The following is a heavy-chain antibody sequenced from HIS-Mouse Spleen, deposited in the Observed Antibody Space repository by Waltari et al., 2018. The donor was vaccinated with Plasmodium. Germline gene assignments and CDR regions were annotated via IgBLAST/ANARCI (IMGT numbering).Heavy chain of an antibody. CDR2: IYYSGRT. CDR1: GGSISSSSYY. V-gene: IGHV4-39*01. J-gene: IGHJ4*02. CDR3: ARRGGSYYYFDY. Sequence: QLQLQESGPGLVKPSETLSLTCTVSGGSISSSSYYWGWIRQPPGKGLEGFGGIYYSGRTSYNPALKSRSTISVATSKNQCSLKLSSVTAADTAVYYCARRGGSYYYFDYWGQGTLVTVSS. D-gene: IGHD1-26*01.